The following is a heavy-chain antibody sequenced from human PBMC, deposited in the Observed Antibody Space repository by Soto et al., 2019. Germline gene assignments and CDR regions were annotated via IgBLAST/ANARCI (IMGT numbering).Heavy chain of an antibody. CDR1: GGSITNYY. J-gene: IGHJ6*02. CDR3: ARHGFGPLHGLVDV. V-gene: IGHV4-59*08. Sequence: QVQLQESGPGLVKPSETLSLTCTVSGGSITNYYCSWFRQPPGKGLEWIGYINYDGYSAYNLSLKGGVTLLMDAAKTPFSLMLESVTATDTAVYYCARHGFGPLHGLVDVWGPGTTVIVSS. D-gene: IGHD3-10*01. CDR2: INYDGYS.